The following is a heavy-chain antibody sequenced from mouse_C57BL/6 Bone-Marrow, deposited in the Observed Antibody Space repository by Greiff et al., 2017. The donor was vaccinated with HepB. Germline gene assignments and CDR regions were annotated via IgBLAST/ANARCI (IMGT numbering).Heavy chain of an antibody. J-gene: IGHJ4*01. CDR3: ARRKAQ. D-gene: IGHD3-1*01. CDR1: GYAFSSSW. CDR2: IYPGDGDT. Sequence: VQLQQSGPELVKPGASVEISCKASGYAFSSSWMNWVKQRPGKGLEWIGRIYPGDGDTNYNGKFKGKATLTADKYSSTAYMQLSSLTSEDSAVYFCARRKAQWGQGTSVTVSS. V-gene: IGHV1-82*01.